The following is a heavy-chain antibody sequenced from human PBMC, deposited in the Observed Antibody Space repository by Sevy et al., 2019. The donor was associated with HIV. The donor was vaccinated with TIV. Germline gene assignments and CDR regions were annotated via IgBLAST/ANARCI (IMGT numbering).Heavy chain of an antibody. J-gene: IGHJ6*02. CDR2: ISNDGSDK. Sequence: GGSLRLSCVAAGFSFSRHGMHWARQAPGKGLEWVAVISNDGSDKEYGESGKGRFTDSRDNAKDKVDLQMNSLGLDDTAVYYCANSRGRYEGSSWLYYYYIMDVWGQGTTVTVSS. CDR1: GFSFSRHG. CDR3: ANSRGRYEGSSWLYYYYIMDV. D-gene: IGHD6-13*01. V-gene: IGHV3-30*18.